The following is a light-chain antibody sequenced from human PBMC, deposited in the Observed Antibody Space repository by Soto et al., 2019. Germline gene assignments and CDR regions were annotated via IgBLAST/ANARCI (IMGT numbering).Light chain of an antibody. CDR3: QQYGSSPRIT. V-gene: IGKV3-20*01. Sequence: IVLAPSPGTLSFSPGERGHLFFRASQTVSNNYLAWYQQKPGQAPRLLIYGTSNRITGVPDRYSGSGSGTDFTLTISRLEPEDFAVYYCQQYGSSPRITFGQGTRLEI. CDR2: GTS. CDR1: QTVSNNY. J-gene: IGKJ5*01.